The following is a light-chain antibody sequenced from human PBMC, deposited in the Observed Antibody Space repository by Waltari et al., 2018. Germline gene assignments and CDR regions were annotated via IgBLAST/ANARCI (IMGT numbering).Light chain of an antibody. V-gene: IGLV1-47*01. CDR1: YSNIGSNY. Sequence: QSVLTQPPSASGTPGQRVTISCSGRYSNIGSNYVYWYQQLPGTAPKLLIFNNNRRPSGVPSRFAGSKSGTSASLAISGLRSEDEADYYCAAWDDHRRGVCGGGTRLAVL. CDR3: AAWDDHRRGV. J-gene: IGLJ2*01. CDR2: NNN.